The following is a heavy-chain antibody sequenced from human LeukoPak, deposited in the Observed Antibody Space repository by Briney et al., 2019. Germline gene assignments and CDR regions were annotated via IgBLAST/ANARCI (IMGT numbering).Heavy chain of an antibody. CDR2: IKQDGSEK. CDR3: ARYCGGDCYGMDV. CDR1: GFSISNYW. J-gene: IGHJ6*02. V-gene: IGHV3-7*01. D-gene: IGHD2-21*02. Sequence: PGGSLRLSCVASGFSISNYWMTWVRQAPGKGLEWVANIKQDGSEKDYVDSAKGRFTISRDNPKNSLHLQMNSLRAEDTAVYYCARYCGGDCYGMDVWGQGTTVTVSS.